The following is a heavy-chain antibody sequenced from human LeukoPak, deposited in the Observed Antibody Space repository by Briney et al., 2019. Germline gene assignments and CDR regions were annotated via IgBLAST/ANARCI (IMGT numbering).Heavy chain of an antibody. D-gene: IGHD3-9*01. V-gene: IGHV4-4*07. J-gene: IGHJ6*03. Sequence: SETLSLTCTVSGDSISSYYWSWIRQPAGRGLEWIGRIYTSGSTNYNPSLKSRVTMSVDTSKNQFSLKLSSVTAADPAVYYCARVHTTGYFPHYSYYYMDVWGRGTTVTVSS. CDR3: ARVHTTGYFPHYSYYYMDV. CDR2: IYTSGST. CDR1: GDSISSYY.